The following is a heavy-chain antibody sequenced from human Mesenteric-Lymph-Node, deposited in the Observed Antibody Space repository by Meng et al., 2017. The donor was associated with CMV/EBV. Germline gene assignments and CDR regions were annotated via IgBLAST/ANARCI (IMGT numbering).Heavy chain of an antibody. CDR3: ARDWYPSGSYRRQSSYYHGMDV. J-gene: IGHJ6*02. Sequence: GGSLRLSCAVSGFTVSRNYMSWVRQAPGKGLEWVSGITWDSGDVGYADSVEGRFIISRDNAKNSLYLQMNSLRAEDTAVYYCARDWYPSGSYRRQSSYYHGMDVWGQGTTVTVSS. V-gene: IGHV3-9*01. D-gene: IGHD1-26*01. CDR2: ITWDSGDV. CDR1: GFTVSRNY.